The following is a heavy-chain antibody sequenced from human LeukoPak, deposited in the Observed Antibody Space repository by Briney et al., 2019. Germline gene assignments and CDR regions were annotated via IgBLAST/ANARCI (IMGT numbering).Heavy chain of an antibody. CDR1: GGSISSSSYY. Sequence: SETLSLTCTVSGGSISSSSYYWGWIRQPPGTGLEWIVSIYYSGSIYYNPSLKSRVTISVDTSKNQFPLKLSSVTAADTAVYYCAWYYGSGSYADAFDIWGQGTMVTVSS. J-gene: IGHJ3*02. D-gene: IGHD3-10*01. CDR2: IYYSGSI. V-gene: IGHV4-39*01. CDR3: AWYYGSGSYADAFDI.